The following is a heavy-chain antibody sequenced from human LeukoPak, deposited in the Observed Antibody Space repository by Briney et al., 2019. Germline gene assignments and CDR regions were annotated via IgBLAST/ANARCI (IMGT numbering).Heavy chain of an antibody. CDR1: GYSISSGYY. V-gene: IGHV4-38-2*02. Sequence: PSETLSLTCTVSGYSISSGYYWGWIRQPPGKGLEWIGSIYHSGSTYYNPSLKSRVTISVDKSKNQFSLKLSSVTAADTAVYYCARYSGSYRTHYDIWGQGTMVTVSS. J-gene: IGHJ3*02. CDR2: IYHSGST. CDR3: ARYSGSYRTHYDI. D-gene: IGHD1-26*01.